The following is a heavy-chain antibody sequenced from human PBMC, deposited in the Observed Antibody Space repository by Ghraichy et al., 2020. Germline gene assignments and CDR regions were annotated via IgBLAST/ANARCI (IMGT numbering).Heavy chain of an antibody. V-gene: IGHV1-24*01. CDR1: GYTLTELS. CDR3: ATHGIAVAGDIYYYGMDV. CDR2: FDPEDGET. J-gene: IGHJ6*02. D-gene: IGHD6-19*01. Sequence: ASVKVSCKVSGYTLTELSMHWVRQAPGKGLEWMGGFDPEDGETIYAQKFQGRVTMTEDTSTDTAYMELSSLRSEDTAVYYCATHGIAVAGDIYYYGMDVWCQGTTVTVSS.